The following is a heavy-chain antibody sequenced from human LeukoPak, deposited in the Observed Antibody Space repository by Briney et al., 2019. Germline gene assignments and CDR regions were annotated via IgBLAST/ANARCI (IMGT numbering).Heavy chain of an antibody. CDR2: ISSGSSSV. V-gene: IGHV3-21*01. CDR1: GFSFSSYS. Sequence: GVLRLSCTTSGFSFSSYSMNWVRQTPGKGLEWVSSISSGSSSVFYAESVRGRFTISRDSAKTSVFLQMDGLRADDSALYFCARSQRLGHCVNGVCVYPYYFDFWGQGALVTVSS. CDR3: ARSQRLGHCVNGVCVYPYYFDF. D-gene: IGHD2-8*01. J-gene: IGHJ4*02.